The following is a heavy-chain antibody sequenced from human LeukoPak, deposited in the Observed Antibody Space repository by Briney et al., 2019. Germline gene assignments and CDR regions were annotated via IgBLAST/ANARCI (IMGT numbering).Heavy chain of an antibody. CDR1: GFTFSRFG. CDR3: ARDFSYGVKGAFEY. CDR2: LRYDGSDK. D-gene: IGHD3-10*01. V-gene: IGHV3-30*02. J-gene: IGHJ4*02. Sequence: GGSLRLSCAASGFTFSRFGMHWVRQAPGKGLEWVAFLRYDGSDKEYAESVKGRFIISRDNSKNTLYVQMDSLRIEDTGVYFCARDFSYGVKGAFEYWGQGTLATFSS.